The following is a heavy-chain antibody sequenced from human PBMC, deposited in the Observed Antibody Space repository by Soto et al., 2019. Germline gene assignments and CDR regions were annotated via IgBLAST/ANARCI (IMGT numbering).Heavy chain of an antibody. Sequence: ASVKVSCKASGGTFSSYAISWVRQAPGQGLEWMGGIIPIFGTANYAQKFQGRVTITADESTSTAYMELSSLRSEDTAVYYCATLLPLSPNYYYGMDVWGQGTTVTVSS. J-gene: IGHJ6*02. V-gene: IGHV1-69*13. CDR3: ATLLPLSPNYYYGMDV. D-gene: IGHD2-15*01. CDR1: GGTFSSYA. CDR2: IIPIFGTA.